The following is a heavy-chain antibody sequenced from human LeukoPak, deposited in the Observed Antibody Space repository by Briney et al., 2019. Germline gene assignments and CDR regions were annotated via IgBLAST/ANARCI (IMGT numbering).Heavy chain of an antibody. J-gene: IGHJ3*02. CDR1: GYSISSGYY. CDR2: IYHSGST. V-gene: IGHV4-38-2*02. Sequence: SETLYLTCTVSGYSISSGYYWGWIRQPPGKGLEWIGSIYHSGSTYYNPSLKSRVTISVDTSKNQFSLKLSSVTAADTAVYYCARDWHDAFDIWGQGTMVTVSS. CDR3: ARDWHDAFDI.